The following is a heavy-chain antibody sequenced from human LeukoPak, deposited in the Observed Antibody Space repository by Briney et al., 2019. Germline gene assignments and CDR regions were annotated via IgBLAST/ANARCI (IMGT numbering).Heavy chain of an antibody. D-gene: IGHD3-9*01. CDR1: GYSISSGYY. V-gene: IGHV4-38-2*01. CDR3: ARQLDTSGDYAGFFDS. CDR2: IYHSGST. J-gene: IGHJ4*02. Sequence: TSETLSLTCAVSGYSISSGYYWGWIRQPPGKGLEWIGSIYHSGSTYYNPSLKSRVTISVDTSKNQFSLEVDSVTATDTAVYYCARQLDTSGDYAGFFDSWGQGALVTVSS.